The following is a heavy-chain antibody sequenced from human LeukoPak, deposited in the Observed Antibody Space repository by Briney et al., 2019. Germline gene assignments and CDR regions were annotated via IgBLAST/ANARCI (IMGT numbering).Heavy chain of an antibody. CDR2: IILILGIA. V-gene: IGHV1-69*04. CDR1: GGTFSSYA. Sequence: GSSVKVSCKASGGTFSSYAISWVRQAPGQGLEWMGRIILILGIANYAQKFQGRVTITADKSTSTAYMELSSLRSEDTAVYYCARIRLHSGYDFLDYWGQGTLVTVSS. D-gene: IGHD5-12*01. CDR3: ARIRLHSGYDFLDY. J-gene: IGHJ4*02.